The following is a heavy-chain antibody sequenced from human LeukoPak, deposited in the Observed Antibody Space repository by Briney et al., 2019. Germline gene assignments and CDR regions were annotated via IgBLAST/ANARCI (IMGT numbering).Heavy chain of an antibody. D-gene: IGHD6-13*01. J-gene: IGHJ4*02. CDR1: GYTFTSYG. V-gene: IGHV1-18*01. CDR2: ISAYNGNT. CDR3: ARVWAAAGKYLFDY. Sequence: ASVKVSCKASGYTFTSYGISWVRQAPGQGLEWMGWISAYNGNTNYAQKLQGRVTMTTDTSTSTAYMELRSLRSEDTAVYYCARVWAAAGKYLFDYWGQGTLVTVSS.